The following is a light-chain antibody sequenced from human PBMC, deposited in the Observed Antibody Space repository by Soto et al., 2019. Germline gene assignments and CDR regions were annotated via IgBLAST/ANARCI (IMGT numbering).Light chain of an antibody. Sequence: QSVLTQPPSASGTPGQRVTTSCSGSSSNIGSHTVNWYQQLPGTAPKVVIYNDNQRPSGVPDRFSGSKSGTSASLAISGPQSEDEADYYCAAWDDSLSGWMFGGGTKVTVL. CDR1: SSNIGSHT. CDR2: NDN. V-gene: IGLV1-44*01. CDR3: AAWDDSLSGWM. J-gene: IGLJ3*02.